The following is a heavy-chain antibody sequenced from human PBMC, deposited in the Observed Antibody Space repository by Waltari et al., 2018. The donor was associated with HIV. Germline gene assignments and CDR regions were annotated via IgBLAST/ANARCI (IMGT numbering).Heavy chain of an antibody. V-gene: IGHV4-39*01. CDR3: ARHRIAAAGTIDY. CDR2: IYYSGST. Sequence: QLQLQESGPGLVKPSETLSLTCTVSGGSISSSSYYWGWIRQPPGKGLEWIGSIYYSGSTYYNPSIKGRVTISVDTSKTQFSLKLSSVTAADTAVYYCARHRIAAAGTIDYWGQGTLVTVSS. J-gene: IGHJ4*02. D-gene: IGHD6-13*01. CDR1: GGSISSSSYY.